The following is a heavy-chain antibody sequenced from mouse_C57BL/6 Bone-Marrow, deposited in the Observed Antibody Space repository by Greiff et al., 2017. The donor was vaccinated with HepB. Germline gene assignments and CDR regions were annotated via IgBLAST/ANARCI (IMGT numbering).Heavy chain of an antibody. Sequence: QVQLQQSGAELVRPGASVTLSCKASGYTFTDYEMHWVKQTPVHGLEWIGAIDPETGGTAYNQKFKGKAILTADKSSSTAYMELRSLTYEDSAVYYCARGVVGLTTAYWGQGTTLTVSS. CDR1: GYTFTDYE. J-gene: IGHJ2*01. V-gene: IGHV1-15*01. CDR2: IDPETGGT. CDR3: ARGVVGLTTAY. D-gene: IGHD1-2*01.